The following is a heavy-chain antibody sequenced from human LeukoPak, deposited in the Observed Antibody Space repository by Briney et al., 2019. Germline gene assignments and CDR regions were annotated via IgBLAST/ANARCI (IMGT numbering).Heavy chain of an antibody. CDR1: VDTFTSYY. CDR3: AVRATNSDYFDY. Sequence: GASVKVSCKASVDTFTSYYMHWVRQAPGQGLEWMGIINPSGGSTSYAQKFQGRVTMTRDTSTSTVYMELGSLRSEDTAVYYCAVRATNSDYFDYWGQGTLVTVSS. J-gene: IGHJ4*02. CDR2: INPSGGST. D-gene: IGHD1-26*01. V-gene: IGHV1-46*01.